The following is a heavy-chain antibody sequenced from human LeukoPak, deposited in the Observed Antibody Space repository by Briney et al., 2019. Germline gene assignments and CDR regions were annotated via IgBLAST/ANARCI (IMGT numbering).Heavy chain of an antibody. CDR1: GGSISSYY. D-gene: IGHD6-13*01. Sequence: PSETLSLTCTVSGGSISSYYWSWIRQPPGKGLEWIGYIYYSGSTNYNPSLKSRVTISVDTSKNQFSLKLSSVTAADTAVYYCARGRIPSSWPGTSDYWGQGTLVTVSS. CDR2: IYYSGST. CDR3: ARGRIPSSWPGTSDY. V-gene: IGHV4-59*01. J-gene: IGHJ4*02.